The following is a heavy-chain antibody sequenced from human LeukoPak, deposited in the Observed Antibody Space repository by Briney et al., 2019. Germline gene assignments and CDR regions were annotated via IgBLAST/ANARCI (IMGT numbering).Heavy chain of an antibody. J-gene: IGHJ5*02. Sequence: SETLSLTCAVYGGSFSGYYWSWIRQPPGKGLEWMGEINHSGSTNYNPSLKSRVTISVDTSKNQFSLKLSCVTAADTAVYYCARDRAIIMVRGVISPWGQGTLVTVSS. V-gene: IGHV4-34*01. CDR2: INHSGST. D-gene: IGHD3-10*01. CDR3: ARDRAIIMVRGVISP. CDR1: GGSFSGYY.